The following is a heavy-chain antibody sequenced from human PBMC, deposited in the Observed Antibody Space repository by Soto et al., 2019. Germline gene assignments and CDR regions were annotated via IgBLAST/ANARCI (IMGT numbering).Heavy chain of an antibody. D-gene: IGHD2-21*02. Sequence: SVGSLRLSCAASGFTFSSYSMNWVRQAPGKGLEWVSSISSSSSYIYYADSVKGRFTISRDNAKNSLYLQMNSLRAEDTAVYYCASGAGVAYCGGDCLNWFDPWGQGTLVTVSS. CDR1: GFTFSSYS. J-gene: IGHJ5*02. V-gene: IGHV3-21*01. CDR3: ASGAGVAYCGGDCLNWFDP. CDR2: ISSSSSYI.